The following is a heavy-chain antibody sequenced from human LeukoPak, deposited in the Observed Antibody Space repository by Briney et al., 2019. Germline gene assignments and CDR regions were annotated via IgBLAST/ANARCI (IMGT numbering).Heavy chain of an antibody. CDR2: IYHSGST. CDR3: ARAPGPPGDNWFDP. D-gene: IGHD2-2*01. CDR1: GGSISSGGYY. V-gene: IGHV4-61*08. J-gene: IGHJ5*02. Sequence: PSETLSLTCTVSGGSISSGGYYWSWIRQPPGKGLEWIGYIYHSGSTNYNPSLKSRVTMSVDTSKNQFSLKLTSVTAADTAVYYCARAPGPPGDNWFDPWGQGTLVTVSS.